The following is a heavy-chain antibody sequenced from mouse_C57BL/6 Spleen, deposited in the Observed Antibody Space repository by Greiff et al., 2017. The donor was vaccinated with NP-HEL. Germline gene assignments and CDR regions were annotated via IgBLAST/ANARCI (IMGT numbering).Heavy chain of an antibody. J-gene: IGHJ2*01. CDR2: IDPSDSYT. Sequence: QVQLQQSGAELVMPGASVKLSCKASGYTFTSYWMHWVKQRPGQGLEWIGEIDPSDSYTNYNQKFKGKSTLTVDKSSSTAYMQLSSLTSEDSAVYYCARHYDYDDDGGYFDYWGQGTTLTVSS. V-gene: IGHV1-69*01. D-gene: IGHD2-4*01. CDR1: GYTFTSYW. CDR3: ARHYDYDDDGGYFDY.